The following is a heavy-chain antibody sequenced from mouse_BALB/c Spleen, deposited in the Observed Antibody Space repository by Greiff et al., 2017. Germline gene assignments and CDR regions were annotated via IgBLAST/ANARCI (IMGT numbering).Heavy chain of an antibody. CDR3: SRHGGSLLRLGYAMDY. Sequence: EVKVVESGGGLVKPGGSLKLSCAASGFAFSSYDMSWVRQTPEKRLEWVAYISRGGGSTYYPDTVKGRFTISRDNAKNTLYLQMSSLKSEDTAMYYCSRHGGSLLRLGYAMDYWGQGTSVTVSS. CDR1: GFAFSSYD. CDR2: ISRGGGST. D-gene: IGHD1-2*01. V-gene: IGHV5-12-1*01. J-gene: IGHJ4*01.